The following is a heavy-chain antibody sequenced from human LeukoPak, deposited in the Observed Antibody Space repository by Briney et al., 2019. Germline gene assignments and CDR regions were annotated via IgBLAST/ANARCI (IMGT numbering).Heavy chain of an antibody. D-gene: IGHD1-14*01. CDR3: ARETTYSCYF. CDR1: GFTFSNYG. V-gene: IGHV3-33*01. CDR2: IWYDGTNK. Sequence: GGSLTLSCAASGFTFSNYGMHWVRQAPGKVLGWVAAIWYDGTNKYYADSVKGRFTIPKENSRTTMYLQRKSRRAEDRARYYWARETTYSCYFWGQGTLVTVSS. J-gene: IGHJ4*02.